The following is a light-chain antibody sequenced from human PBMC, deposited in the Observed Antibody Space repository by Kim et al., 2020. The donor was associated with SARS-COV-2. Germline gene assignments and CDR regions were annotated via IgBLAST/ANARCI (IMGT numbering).Light chain of an antibody. J-gene: IGLJ2*01. CDR2: RDP. CDR1: SIGSIN. Sequence: VALAQTARLTCGGTSIGSINVPWYHQKPCHAPVLVIYRDPNRPSRVPEPFSGSNSGSTASLTISRAQARDEADYYCQVWDSSPEVFAGGTHLTFL. CDR3: QVWDSSPEV. V-gene: IGLV3-9*01.